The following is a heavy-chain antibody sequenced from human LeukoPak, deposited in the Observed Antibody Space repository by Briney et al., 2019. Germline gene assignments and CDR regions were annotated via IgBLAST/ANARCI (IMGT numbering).Heavy chain of an antibody. D-gene: IGHD1-26*01. CDR1: GFTFSSYA. CDR3: AKVGSAGAKYYYYYGMDV. CDR2: ISYDGSNK. V-gene: IGHV3-30-3*01. Sequence: GGSLRLSCAASGFTFSSYAMHWVRQAPGKGLEWVAVISYDGSNKYYADSVKGRFTISRDNSKNTLYLQMNSLRAEDTAVYYCAKVGSAGAKYYYYYGMDVWGQGTTVTVSS. J-gene: IGHJ6*02.